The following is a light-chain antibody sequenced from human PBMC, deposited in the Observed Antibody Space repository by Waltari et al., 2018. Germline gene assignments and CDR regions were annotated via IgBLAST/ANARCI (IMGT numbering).Light chain of an antibody. J-gene: IGKJ1*01. CDR2: GAS. CDR1: QNIGNY. V-gene: IGKV3-20*01. CDR3: QHHVRLPAT. Sequence: IVLTQSPGTLSLSPGGRATLSCRASQNIGNYLAWYPQKPGQAPRLLIYGASSRAAGIPDWFNGSRCGADFSLTISRLEPEDFAVYYCQHHVRLPATFGQGTKV.